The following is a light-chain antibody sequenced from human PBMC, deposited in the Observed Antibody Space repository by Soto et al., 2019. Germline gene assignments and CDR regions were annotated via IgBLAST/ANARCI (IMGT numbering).Light chain of an antibody. CDR3: SSYTSSSTFV. CDR2: EVS. J-gene: IGLJ1*01. V-gene: IGLV2-14*01. CDR1: SSDVGGYNY. Sequence: QSALTQPASVSGSPGQSITISCTGTSSDVGGYNYVSWYQQHPGKAPKLMIYEVSNRPSGVSNRFSGAKSGNTASLTISGLQADDEADYYRSSYTSSSTFVFGTGTKLTLL.